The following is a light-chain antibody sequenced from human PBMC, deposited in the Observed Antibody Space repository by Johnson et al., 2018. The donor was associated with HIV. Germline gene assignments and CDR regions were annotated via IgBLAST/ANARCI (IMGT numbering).Light chain of an antibody. J-gene: IGLJ1*01. CDR1: SSNIGNNY. V-gene: IGLV1-51*01. CDR3: GTWDSSLSAGKV. Sequence: QSVLTQPPSVSAAPGQKVTISCSGRSSNIGNNYVSWYQQLPGRAPKLLIYDNNKRPSGIPDRFSGSKSGTSATLGITGLQTGDEADYYCGTWDSSLSAGKVFGTGTKVTVL. CDR2: DNN.